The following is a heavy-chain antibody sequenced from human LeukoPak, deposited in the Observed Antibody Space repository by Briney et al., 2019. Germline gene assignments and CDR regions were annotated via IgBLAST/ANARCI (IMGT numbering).Heavy chain of an antibody. CDR2: IYTSGST. D-gene: IGHD5-12*01. V-gene: IGHV4-4*07. Sequence: SETLSLTCTVSGGSISSYYWSWIRQPAGKGLEWIGRIYTSGSTNYNPSLKSRVTISVDTSKNQFSLKLSSVTAADTAVYYCARGGGYERSNDMASWGQGTLVTVSS. CDR3: ARGGGYERSNDMAS. J-gene: IGHJ4*02. CDR1: GGSISSYY.